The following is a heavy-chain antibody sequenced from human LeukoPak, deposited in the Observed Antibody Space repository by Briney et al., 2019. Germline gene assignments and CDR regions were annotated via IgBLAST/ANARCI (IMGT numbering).Heavy chain of an antibody. CDR2: IFYGGYT. J-gene: IGHJ4*02. CDR1: GGSIRTTSSY. Sequence: AGTLSLTCTVSGGSIRTTSSYWGWIRQPPGKGLEWIVSIFYGGYTYSNSSLDSRVTMSVDTSKNQFSLKLNSVTAADTAIYYCARHFAGHTRHFDYWGQGTLVSVSS. V-gene: IGHV4-39*01. CDR3: ARHFAGHTRHFDY.